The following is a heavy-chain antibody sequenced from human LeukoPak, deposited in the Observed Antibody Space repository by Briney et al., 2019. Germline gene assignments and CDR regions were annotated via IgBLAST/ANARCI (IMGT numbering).Heavy chain of an antibody. D-gene: IGHD2-21*02. Sequence: KASQTLSLTCTVSGDSISSGSYYWSWVRQPAGKGLEWIGRIYTSGNPTYNPSLKGRVTMSVDKSKNQFSLKLSSVTAADTAVYYCARSKWVTRVVMTARGIPDYWGQGALVTVSS. CDR2: IYTSGNP. CDR3: ARSKWVTRVVMTARGIPDY. CDR1: GDSISSGSYY. J-gene: IGHJ4*02. V-gene: IGHV4-61*02.